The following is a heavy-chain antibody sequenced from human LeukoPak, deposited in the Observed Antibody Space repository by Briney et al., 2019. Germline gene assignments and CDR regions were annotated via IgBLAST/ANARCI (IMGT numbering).Heavy chain of an antibody. D-gene: IGHD6-25*01. CDR2: IYYSGST. CDR3: AREVYSSGG. CDR1: GGSISSYY. V-gene: IGHV4-59*01. Sequence: SETLSLTCTVSGGSISSYYWSWIRQPPGKGLEWIGYIYYSGSTNYNPSLKSRVTISVDTSKNQFSLRLSSVTAADTAVYYCAREVYSSGGWGQGTLVTVSS. J-gene: IGHJ4*02.